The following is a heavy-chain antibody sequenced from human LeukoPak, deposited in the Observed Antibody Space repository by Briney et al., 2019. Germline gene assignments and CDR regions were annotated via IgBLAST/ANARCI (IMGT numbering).Heavy chain of an antibody. V-gene: IGHV3-30*18. J-gene: IGHJ4*02. CDR2: ISYDGSNK. D-gene: IGHD3-10*01. CDR1: GFTFSSYG. Sequence: GRSLRLSCAASGFTFSSYGMHWVRQAPGKGLEWVAVISYDGSNKYYADSVKGRFTISRDNSKNTLYLQMNSLRAEDTAVYYCAKVPYGSGSYYPPFDYWGQGTLVTVSS. CDR3: AKVPYGSGSYYPPFDY.